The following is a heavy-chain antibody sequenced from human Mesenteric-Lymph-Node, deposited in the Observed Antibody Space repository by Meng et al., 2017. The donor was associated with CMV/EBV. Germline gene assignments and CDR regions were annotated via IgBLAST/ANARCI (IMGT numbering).Heavy chain of an antibody. CDR1: TLTGSA. CDR2: MRSKTHNYAT. D-gene: IGHD3-10*01. CDR3: TRRLGDGLQREVFDY. V-gene: IGHV3-73*01. J-gene: IGHJ4*02. Sequence: TLTGSAVHWGRQASGKGLEWIGRMRSKTHNYATAYAASLKGRFSISRDDSKNTAYLQMNSLQTEDTAVYYCTRRLGDGLQREVFDYWGQGTLVTVSS.